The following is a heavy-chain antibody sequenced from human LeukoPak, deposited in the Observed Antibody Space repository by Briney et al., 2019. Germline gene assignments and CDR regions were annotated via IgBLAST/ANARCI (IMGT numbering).Heavy chain of an antibody. Sequence: AGSLRLSCVASGFTFSSYEMNWVRQAPGKGLEWVSAISGTGTSTHYADSVKGRFTISRDNSKNTLYLQMNSLRAEDTAVYYCARASCYSLFCGDFDIWGQGTMVTVSS. CDR3: ARASCYSLFCGDFDI. D-gene: IGHD2-15*01. J-gene: IGHJ3*02. CDR2: ISGTGTST. V-gene: IGHV3-23*01. CDR1: GFTFSSYE.